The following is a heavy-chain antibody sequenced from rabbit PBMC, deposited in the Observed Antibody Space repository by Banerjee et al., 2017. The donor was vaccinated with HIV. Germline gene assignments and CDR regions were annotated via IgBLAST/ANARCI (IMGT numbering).Heavy chain of an antibody. J-gene: IGHJ4*01. CDR3: ARDLAGVIGWNFNL. Sequence: FSFSNKYVMCWVRQAPGKGLEWIACINTISGDGSTYYASWAKGRFTISKTSSTTVTLQMTSLTAADTATYLCARDLAGVIGWNFNLWGPGTLVTVS. CDR1: FSFSNKYV. V-gene: IGHV1S40*01. D-gene: IGHD4-1*01. CDR2: INTISGDGST.